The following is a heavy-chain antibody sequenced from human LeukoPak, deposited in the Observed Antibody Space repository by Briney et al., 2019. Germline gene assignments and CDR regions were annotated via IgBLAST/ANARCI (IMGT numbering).Heavy chain of an antibody. CDR1: GFTFSAYS. V-gene: IGHV3-23*01. CDR3: ARLQGPYEQWLPFYY. Sequence: GGSLRLSCAASGFTFSAYSMTWVRQAPGTGPEWVSVICGSGENIYFADSMKGRFTISSDNSKNSLSLQLSSLRAEHTAIYYCARLQGPYEQWLPFYYWGQGTLVTVSS. J-gene: IGHJ4*02. D-gene: IGHD5-18*01. CDR2: ICGSGENI.